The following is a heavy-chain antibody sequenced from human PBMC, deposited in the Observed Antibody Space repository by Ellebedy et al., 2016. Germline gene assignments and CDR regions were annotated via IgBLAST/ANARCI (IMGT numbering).Heavy chain of an antibody. CDR3: ARQEMATIGDSFDI. Sequence: ASVKVSCKASGYTFTGYYMHWVRQAPGQGLEWMGWINPNSGDTNYAQKFQGWVTMTRDTSISTAYMELSRLRSDDTADYYCARQEMATIGDSFDIWGQGTMVTVSS. J-gene: IGHJ3*02. D-gene: IGHD5-24*01. CDR2: INPNSGDT. V-gene: IGHV1-2*04. CDR1: GYTFTGYY.